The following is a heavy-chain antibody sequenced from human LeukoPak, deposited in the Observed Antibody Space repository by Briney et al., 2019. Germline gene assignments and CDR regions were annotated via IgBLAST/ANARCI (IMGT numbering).Heavy chain of an antibody. D-gene: IGHD3-9*01. CDR3: AHSHYHILTGYYNRWGDY. Sequence: ASVKVSCKASGYTFTSYGISWVRQAPGQGLEWMGWISAYNGNTNYAQKLQGRVTMTTDTSTSTAYMELRSLRSDDTAVYYCAHSHYHILTGYYNRWGDYWGQGTLVTVSS. CDR2: ISAYNGNT. J-gene: IGHJ4*02. V-gene: IGHV1-18*01. CDR1: GYTFTSYG.